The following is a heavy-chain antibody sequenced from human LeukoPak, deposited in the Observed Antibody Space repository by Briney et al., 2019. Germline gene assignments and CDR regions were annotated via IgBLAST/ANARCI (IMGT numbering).Heavy chain of an antibody. CDR1: GFTLRNYG. D-gene: IGHD1-26*01. CDR2: VRYDGSNK. CDR3: AKDLGATVYMDV. V-gene: IGHV3-30*02. Sequence: GGSLRLSCAASGFTLRNYGMHWVRQAPGKGLEWVAIVRYDGSNKYNADSVKGRFTISRDNSENTLYLQMNSLRPEDTAAYYCAKDLGATVYMDVWGKGTTVTVSS. J-gene: IGHJ6*03.